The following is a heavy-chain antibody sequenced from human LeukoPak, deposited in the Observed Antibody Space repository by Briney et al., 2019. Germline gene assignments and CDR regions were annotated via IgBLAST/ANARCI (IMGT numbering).Heavy chain of an antibody. CDR3: ATLTPMGNYYYYYYMDV. D-gene: IGHD7-27*01. J-gene: IGHJ6*03. CDR1: GGSFSGYY. V-gene: IGHV4-34*01. CDR2: INHSGST. Sequence: SETLSLTCTVSGGSFSGYYWSWIRQPPGKGLEGIGEINHSGSTNYNPSLKSRVTISVDTSKNQFSLKLSSVTAADTAVYYCATLTPMGNYYYYYYMDVWGKGTTVTVSS.